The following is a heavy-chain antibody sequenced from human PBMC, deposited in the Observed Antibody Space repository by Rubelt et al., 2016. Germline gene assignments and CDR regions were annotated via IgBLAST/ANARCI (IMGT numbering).Heavy chain of an antibody. CDR1: GGSISSSNW. J-gene: IGHJ6*02. D-gene: IGHD5-18*01. CDR3: ARGVVDTAMAVYYYYGMDV. Sequence: QVQLQESGPGLVKPSGTLSLTCAVSGGSISSSNWWSWVRQPPGKGLEWIGEINHSGSTSYNPSLKSRVTISVDTSKNQFSLKLSSVTAADTAVYYCARGVVDTAMAVYYYYGMDVWGQGTTVTVSS. V-gene: IGHV4-4*02. CDR2: INHSGST.